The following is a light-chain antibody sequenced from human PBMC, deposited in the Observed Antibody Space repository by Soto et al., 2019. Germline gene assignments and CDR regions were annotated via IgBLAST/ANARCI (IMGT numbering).Light chain of an antibody. J-gene: IGKJ1*01. CDR2: TSS. V-gene: IGKV1-39*01. CDR1: QSIGRN. CDR3: QQSYSTPPT. Sequence: DIQMTQSPASLSASVGDRVTISCRASQSIGRNLNWYQQKPGKAPKLLILTSSSLQSGVPSRFSGSGSGTDFIFTISNLQPEDFATYFCQQSYSTPPTFGQGTKVEIK.